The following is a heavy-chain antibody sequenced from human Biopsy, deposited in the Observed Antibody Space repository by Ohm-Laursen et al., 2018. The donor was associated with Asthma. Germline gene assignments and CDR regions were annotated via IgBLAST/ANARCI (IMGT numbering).Heavy chain of an antibody. D-gene: IGHD3-22*01. V-gene: IGHV3-72*01. J-gene: IGHJ4*02. CDR1: GFTFSSYA. Sequence: SLRLSCAAFGFTFSSYAMSWVRQAPGKGLEWVGRTRNKANSYTTEYAASVKGRFTISRDDSKNSLYLQMNSLKTEDTAVYYCASDLGGYYYDSSGYSSDYWGQGTLVTVSS. CDR2: TRNKANSYTT. CDR3: ASDLGGYYYDSSGYSSDY.